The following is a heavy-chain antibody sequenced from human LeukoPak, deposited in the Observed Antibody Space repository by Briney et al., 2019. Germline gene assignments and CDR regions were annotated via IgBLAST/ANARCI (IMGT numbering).Heavy chain of an antibody. V-gene: IGHV3-7*01. Sequence: GSLRLSCAASGFTFNRYWMMWVRQAPGKGPEWVAQIIIDGSEKYYADSVKGRFTMSRDNAENSVSLQMNSLTAADTAVYYCVRDEEFRLAYCTSTSCSLFDSWGQGTQVIVSS. CDR3: VRDEEFRLAYCTSTSCSLFDS. CDR1: GFTFNRYW. CDR2: IIIDGSEK. D-gene: IGHD2-2*01. J-gene: IGHJ4*02.